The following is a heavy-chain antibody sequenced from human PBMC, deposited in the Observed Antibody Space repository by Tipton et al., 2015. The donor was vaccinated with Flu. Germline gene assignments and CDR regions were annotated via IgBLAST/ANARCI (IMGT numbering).Heavy chain of an antibody. J-gene: IGHJ5*02. Sequence: TLSLTCTVSGASISSYYWNWIRQAPGKGLEWIGDIHYSGNNNYNPSLRSRVTMSVDTSKNQFSLKLNSVTTTDTAVDYCARWWSEGNSFDPWGQGTLVSVSS. V-gene: IGHV4-59*01. CDR3: ARWWSEGNSFDP. D-gene: IGHD2-15*01. CDR1: GASISSYY. CDR2: IHYSGNN.